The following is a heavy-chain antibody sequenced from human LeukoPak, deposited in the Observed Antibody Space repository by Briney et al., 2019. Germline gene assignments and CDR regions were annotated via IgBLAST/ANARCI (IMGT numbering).Heavy chain of an antibody. V-gene: IGHV4-39*01. CDR2: IYYSGST. J-gene: IGHJ6*02. CDR1: GGSISSSSYY. CDR3: ARPGITRTRANYYYYGMDV. D-gene: IGHD1-7*01. Sequence: SETLSLTCTVSGGSISSSSYYWGWIRQPPGKGLEWIGSIYYSGSTYYNPSLKSRVTISVDTSKNQFSLKLSSVTAADTAVYYCARPGITRTRANYYYYGMDVWGQGTTVTVSS.